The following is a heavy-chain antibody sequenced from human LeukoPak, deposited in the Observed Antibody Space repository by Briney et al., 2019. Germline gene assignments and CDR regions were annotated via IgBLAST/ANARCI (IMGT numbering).Heavy chain of an antibody. CDR1: GFTFSTYW. Sequence: GGSLRLSCIASGFTFSTYWMHWVRQAPGKGLVWVSRINADESSTNYADSVKGRFTISRDNAKNTLYLQMNSLRAEDTAVYYCARPTSYCSSTSCYEGGAFDIWGQGTMVTVSS. CDR2: INADESST. J-gene: IGHJ3*02. V-gene: IGHV3-74*01. D-gene: IGHD2-2*01. CDR3: ARPTSYCSSTSCYEGGAFDI.